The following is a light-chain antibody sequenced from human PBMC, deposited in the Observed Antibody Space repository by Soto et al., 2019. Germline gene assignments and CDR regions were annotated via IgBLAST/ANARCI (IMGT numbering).Light chain of an antibody. Sequence: IQLTQSPSYMATSVCDSVNSTSRASQGIRNDLGWYQQKPGKAPKRLIYATSSLQSGVPSRFSGSGSGTDFTLTISSLQPEEFATYYCLQHNSYPLTVGRGTKVDIK. CDR3: LQHNSYPLT. J-gene: IGKJ4*01. CDR2: ATS. CDR1: QGIRND. V-gene: IGKV1-17*01.